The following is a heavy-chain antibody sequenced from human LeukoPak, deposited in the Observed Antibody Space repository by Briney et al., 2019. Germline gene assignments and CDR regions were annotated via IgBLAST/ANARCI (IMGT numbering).Heavy chain of an antibody. V-gene: IGHV3-48*03. Sequence: GGSLRLSSAASGFTLSSYEMNWVRQAPGKGLEWVSYISSSGSTIYYADSVKGRFTISRDNAKNSLYLQMNSLRAEDTAVYYCARDGSASYSNMSDYWGQGTLVTVSS. J-gene: IGHJ4*02. CDR3: ARDGSASYSNMSDY. CDR2: ISSSGSTI. CDR1: GFTLSSYE. D-gene: IGHD3-10*01.